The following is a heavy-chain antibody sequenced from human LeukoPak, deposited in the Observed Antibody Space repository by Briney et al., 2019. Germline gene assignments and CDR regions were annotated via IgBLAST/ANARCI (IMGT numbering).Heavy chain of an antibody. CDR1: GYTLSSFG. J-gene: IGHJ4*02. V-gene: IGHV1-18*01. CDR2: ISAYNGDT. Sequence: ASVKVSCKASGYTLSSFGISWVRQAPGQGLEWMGWISAYNGDTNYAQKLQGRVTMTTDTSTNTAYMELRSLRSDDTAVYYCARGGGYCSGGSCYEFDYWGQGTLVTVSS. CDR3: ARGGGYCSGGSCYEFDY. D-gene: IGHD2-15*01.